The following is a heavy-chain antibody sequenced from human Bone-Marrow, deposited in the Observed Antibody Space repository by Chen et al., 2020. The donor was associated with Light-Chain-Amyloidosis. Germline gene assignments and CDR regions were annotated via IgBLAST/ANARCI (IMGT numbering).Heavy chain of an antibody. CDR1: GASIIMRENY. CDR2: IFRGDIT. Sequence: QLKLQESGPGLVEPPQTLSVTCTVSGASIIMRENYWGWMRQAPGKGLEWIGSIFRGDITYYTSSLKSRVTLSVDTSNNHISLRLRSVTAGDTAIYYCARGPSEVEWGVVKSAFAFDFWGQGTMVTVSS. CDR3: ARGPSEVEWGVVKSAFAFDF. D-gene: IGHD2-21*01. J-gene: IGHJ3*01. V-gene: IGHV4-39*07.